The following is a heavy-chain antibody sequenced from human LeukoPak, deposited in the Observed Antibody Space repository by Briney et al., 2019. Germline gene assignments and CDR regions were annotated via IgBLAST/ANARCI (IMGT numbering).Heavy chain of an antibody. J-gene: IGHJ4*02. CDR2: ISWNSGSI. V-gene: IGHV3-9*03. CDR1: GFTFDDYA. Sequence: PGRSLRLSCAASGFTFDDYAMHWVRQAPGKGLEWVSGISWNSGSIGYADSVKGRFTISRDNAKNSLYLQMNSLRAEDMAVYYCARGGSTISDYWGQGTLVTVSS. CDR3: ARGGSTISDY. D-gene: IGHD5-24*01.